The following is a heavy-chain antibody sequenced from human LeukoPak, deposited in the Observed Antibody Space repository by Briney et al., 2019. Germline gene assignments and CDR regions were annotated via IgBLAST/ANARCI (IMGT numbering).Heavy chain of an antibody. J-gene: IGHJ4*02. CDR3: VRLPVLQIVGDPDC. Sequence: TSSETLSLTCSVSGRSIINTSYFWGWIRQPPGKGLEWIGSLHHSGTNSYNPSLKSRVTMSVDTSRNELFLTLTSVTAADTAIYYCVRLPVLQIVGDPDCWGQGTLVTVSS. CDR2: LHHSGTN. V-gene: IGHV4-39*01. CDR1: GRSIINTSYF. D-gene: IGHD1-26*01.